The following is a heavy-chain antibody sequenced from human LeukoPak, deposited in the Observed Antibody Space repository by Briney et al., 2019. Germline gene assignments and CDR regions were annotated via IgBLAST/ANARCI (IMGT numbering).Heavy chain of an antibody. D-gene: IGHD3-9*01. CDR1: GFTFSSYG. J-gene: IGHJ6*02. CDR3: AKDLDDILTGHYYYYGMDA. V-gene: IGHV3-30*18. Sequence: GGSLRLSCAASGFTFSSYGMHWVRQAPGKGLEWVAVISYDGSNKYYADSVKGRFTISRDNSKNTLYLQMNSLRAEDTAVYYCAKDLDDILTGHYYYYGMDAWGQGTTVTVSS. CDR2: ISYDGSNK.